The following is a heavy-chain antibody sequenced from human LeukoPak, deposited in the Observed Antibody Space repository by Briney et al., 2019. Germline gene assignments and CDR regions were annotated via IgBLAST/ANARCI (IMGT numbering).Heavy chain of an antibody. Sequence: ASVKVSCKASGYTFTSYGISWVRQAPGQGLEWMGWISAYNGNTNYAQKLQGRVTMTTDTSTSTAYMELSRLRSDDTAVYYCARDLVRGVITNWFDPWGQGALVTVSS. J-gene: IGHJ5*02. D-gene: IGHD3-10*01. CDR1: GYTFTSYG. CDR2: ISAYNGNT. CDR3: ARDLVRGVITNWFDP. V-gene: IGHV1-18*01.